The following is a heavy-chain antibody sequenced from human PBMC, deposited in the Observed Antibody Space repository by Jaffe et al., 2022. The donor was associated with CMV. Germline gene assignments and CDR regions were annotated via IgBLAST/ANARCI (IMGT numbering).Heavy chain of an antibody. J-gene: IGHJ4*02. Sequence: QLRLQESGPGLVKPSETLSLTCTVSGGSISSSYSWGWIRQPPGKGLEWIGTIYYSGSTSYNPSLKSRVSISVDTSKNQFSLRLSSVTAADTAVYYCARVTMMVVVVTGYGSGYFDYWGQGILVTVSS. CDR1: GGSISSSYS. CDR2: IYYSGST. D-gene: IGHD3-22*01. V-gene: IGHV4-39*01. CDR3: ARVTMMVVVVTGYGSGYFDY.